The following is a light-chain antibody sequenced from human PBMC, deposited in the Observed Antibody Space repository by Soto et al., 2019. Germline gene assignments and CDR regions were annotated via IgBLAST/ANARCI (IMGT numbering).Light chain of an antibody. Sequence: SYELTQPPSVSVSPGQTASITCSGDKLGDKYACWYQQKPGQSPVLVIYQDSKRPSGIPERFSGSNSGNTATLTISGTQAMDEADYYCQAWDSSTVSYVFGTGTKLTV. CDR3: QAWDSSTVSYV. V-gene: IGLV3-1*01. J-gene: IGLJ1*01. CDR2: QDS. CDR1: KLGDKY.